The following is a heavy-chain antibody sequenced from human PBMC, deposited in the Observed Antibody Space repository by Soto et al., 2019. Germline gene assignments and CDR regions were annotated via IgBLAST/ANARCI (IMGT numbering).Heavy chain of an antibody. CDR3: ARQRDRSASWRFDY. Sequence: PSETLSLTCTVSGGSISSGGYYWSWIRQHPGKGLEWIGYIYYSGSTYYNPSLKSRVTISVDTSKNQFSLKLSSVTAADTAVYYCARQRDRSASWRFDYWGQGTLVTVSS. D-gene: IGHD2-15*01. V-gene: IGHV4-31*03. J-gene: IGHJ4*02. CDR2: IYYSGST. CDR1: GGSISSGGYY.